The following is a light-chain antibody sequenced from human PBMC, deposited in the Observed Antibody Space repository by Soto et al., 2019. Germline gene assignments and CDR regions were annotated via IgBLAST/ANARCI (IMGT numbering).Light chain of an antibody. CDR3: QQYNNWPRT. CDR1: QSVSSN. V-gene: IGKV3-15*01. J-gene: IGKJ1*01. Sequence: EIEMMHSPATLSVKPGERATLSCRASQSVSSNLDWYQQKPGQAPRLLIYGASTRATGIPARFSGSGSGTEFTLTISSLQSEDFAVYYCQQYNNWPRTFGQRTKVDIK. CDR2: GAS.